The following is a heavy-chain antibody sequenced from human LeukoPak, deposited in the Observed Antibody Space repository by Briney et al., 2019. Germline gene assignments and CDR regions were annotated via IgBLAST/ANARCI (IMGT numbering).Heavy chain of an antibody. CDR1: GGSISSSSYY. Sequence: PSETLSLTCTVSGGSISSSSYYWDWIRQPPGKGLEWIGSLYYSGSTYYNPSLKSRVTISVDTSKNQFSLKLSSVTAADTAVYYCARGPRGEHMTTVTTEKVDFDYWGQGTLVTVSS. CDR2: LYYSGST. D-gene: IGHD4-11*01. CDR3: ARGPRGEHMTTVTTEKVDFDY. V-gene: IGHV4-39*07. J-gene: IGHJ4*02.